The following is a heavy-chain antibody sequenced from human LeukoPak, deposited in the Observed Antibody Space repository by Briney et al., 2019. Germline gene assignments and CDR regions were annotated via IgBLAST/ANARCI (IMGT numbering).Heavy chain of an antibody. Sequence: PGGALRLSCAASGVTFSNAWMSWVRQAPGKGVEWGGRIKSNTDGGTTDYAAPVKGRFTISRDDSKNTLYLQMNSLKTEDTTVYYCTTEQWLVRAPFDYWGQGTLVTVSS. V-gene: IGHV3-15*01. CDR1: GVTFSNAW. CDR3: TTEQWLVRAPFDY. J-gene: IGHJ4*02. CDR2: IKSNTDGGTT. D-gene: IGHD6-19*01.